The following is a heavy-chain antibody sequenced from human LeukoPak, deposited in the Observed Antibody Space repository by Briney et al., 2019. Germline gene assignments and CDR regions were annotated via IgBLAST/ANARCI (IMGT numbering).Heavy chain of an antibody. V-gene: IGHV3-7*03. CDR1: GFTFSSYG. Sequence: PGGSLRLSCAASGFTFSSYGMSWVRQAPGKGLEWVANIKQDGSEKYYVDSVKGRFTVSRDNAENSLYLQMSSLRAEDTAVYYCAKHNIDYWGQGTLVTVSS. CDR2: IKQDGSEK. CDR3: AKHNIDY. D-gene: IGHD1-1*01. J-gene: IGHJ4*02.